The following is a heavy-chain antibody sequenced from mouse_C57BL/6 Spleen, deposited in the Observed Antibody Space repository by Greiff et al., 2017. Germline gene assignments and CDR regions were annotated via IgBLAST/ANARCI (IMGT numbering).Heavy chain of an antibody. CDR3: AREEYFDV. V-gene: IGHV1-54*01. CDR1: GYAFTNYL. J-gene: IGHJ1*03. CDR2: INPGSGGT. Sequence: VQLQQSGAELVRPGTSVKVSCKASGYAFTNYLIEWVKQRPGQGLEWIGVINPGSGGTNYNEKFKGKATLTADKSSSTAYMQLSSLTSEDSAVYFCAREEYFDVWGTGTTVTVSS.